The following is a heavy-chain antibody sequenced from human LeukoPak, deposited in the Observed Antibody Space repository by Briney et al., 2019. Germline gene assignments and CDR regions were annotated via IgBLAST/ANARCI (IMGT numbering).Heavy chain of an antibody. D-gene: IGHD3-9*01. CDR1: GYTFTSYG. CDR3: ARDRAGNFDWPYGMDV. J-gene: IGHJ6*02. CDR2: ISAYNGNT. V-gene: IGHV1-18*01. Sequence: ASVKVSCKASGYTFTSYGISWVRQAPGQGLEWMGWISAYNGNTNYAQKLQGRVTMTTDTSTSTDYMELRSLRSDDTAVYYCARDRAGNFDWPYGMDVWGQGTTVTVSS.